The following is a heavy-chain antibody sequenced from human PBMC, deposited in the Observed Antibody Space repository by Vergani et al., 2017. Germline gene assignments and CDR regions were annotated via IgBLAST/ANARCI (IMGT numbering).Heavy chain of an antibody. D-gene: IGHD2-2*02. J-gene: IGHJ5*02. CDR3: ARGYCSSTSCYIGNWFDP. Sequence: QVQLVESGAEVKKPGSSVKVSCKASGGTFSSYAISWVRQAPGQGLEWMGGIIPIFGTANYAQKFQGRVTITADESTSTAYMELRSLRSDDTAVYYCARGYCSSTSCYIGNWFDPWGQGTLVTVSS. V-gene: IGHV1-69*01. CDR1: GGTFSSYA. CDR2: IIPIFGTA.